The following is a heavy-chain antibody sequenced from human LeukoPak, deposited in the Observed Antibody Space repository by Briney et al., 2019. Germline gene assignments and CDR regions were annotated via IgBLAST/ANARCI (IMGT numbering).Heavy chain of an antibody. J-gene: IGHJ4*02. Sequence: SETLSLTCAVYGGSFSGYFWSWIRQPPGKGLEWIGEINHSGITYHNPSLKSRVTISVDTSKNQFSLMVTSVTAADTAVYYCARGQYRRDYWGQGTLVTVSS. CDR1: GGSFSGYF. D-gene: IGHD2/OR15-2a*01. CDR2: INHSGIT. CDR3: ARGQYRRDY. V-gene: IGHV4-34*01.